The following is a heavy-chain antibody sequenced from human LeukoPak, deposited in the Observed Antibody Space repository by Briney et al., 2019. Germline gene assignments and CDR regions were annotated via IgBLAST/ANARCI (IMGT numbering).Heavy chain of an antibody. CDR3: ARVGYSSGWYGDRYYYGMDV. Sequence: ASVKVSCKASGYTFTSYYMHWVRQAPGQGLEWMGGIIPIFGTANYAQKFQGRVTITADESTSTAYMELSSLRSEDTAVYYCARVGYSSGWYGDRYYYGMDVWGQGTTVTVSS. CDR2: IIPIFGTA. D-gene: IGHD6-19*01. V-gene: IGHV1-69*13. J-gene: IGHJ6*02. CDR1: GYTFTSYY.